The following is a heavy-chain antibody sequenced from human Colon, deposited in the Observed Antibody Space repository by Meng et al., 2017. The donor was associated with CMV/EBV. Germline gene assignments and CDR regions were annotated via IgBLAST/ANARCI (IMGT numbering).Heavy chain of an antibody. CDR2: ISYKRSNT. V-gene: IGHV3-30*16. D-gene: IGHD2-21*02. CDR3: ARDARAYCSGSCHSNPRY. J-gene: IGHJ4*02. CDR1: FPLRSYA. Sequence: FPLRSYAITWVRPAPGQGPEWMTLISYKRSNTYYPDSLKSRFTISRDNSKSTLYLQLHSLRAEDTAMYYCARDARAYCSGSCHSNPRYWGQGTLVTVSS.